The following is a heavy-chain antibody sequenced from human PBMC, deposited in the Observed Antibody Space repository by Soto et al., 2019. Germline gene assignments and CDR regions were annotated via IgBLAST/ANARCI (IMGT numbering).Heavy chain of an antibody. V-gene: IGHV1-2*02. J-gene: IGHJ6*02. Sequence: SVKVYCRASGYTFTGYYIYWVRQAPGEGLEWMAWINPNAGGTNYAQRFQGRVTLTRDTSISTAYMELSGLKSDDTAVYYCARELSLSAYVKWYYGMDVWGQGPTVTVSS. CDR2: INPNAGGT. CDR1: GYTFTGYY. CDR3: ARELSLSAYVKWYYGMDV. D-gene: IGHD1-26*01.